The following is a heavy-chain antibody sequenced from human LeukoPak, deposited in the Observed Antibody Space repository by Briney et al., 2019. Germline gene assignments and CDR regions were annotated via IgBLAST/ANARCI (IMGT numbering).Heavy chain of an antibody. CDR3: AREGSSTVTGFDY. V-gene: IGHV3-33*01. Sequence: GSLRLSCAASGFTFSSYGMHWVRQAPGKGLEWVAVIWYDGSNKYYADSVKGRFTISRDNSKNTLYLQMNSLRAEDTAVYYCAREGSSTVTGFDYWGQGTLVTVSS. D-gene: IGHD4-17*01. J-gene: IGHJ4*02. CDR1: GFTFSSYG. CDR2: IWYDGSNK.